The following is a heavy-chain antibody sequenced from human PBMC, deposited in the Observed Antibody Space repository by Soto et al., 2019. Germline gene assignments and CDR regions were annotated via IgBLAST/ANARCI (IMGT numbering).Heavy chain of an antibody. CDR3: ARVKDTAMVHYYYYGMDV. V-gene: IGHV4-59*07. Sequence: SDTLSLTCTVSGGSISSYYWSWIRQPPGKGLEWIGYIYYSGSTNYNPSLKSRVTISVDTSKNQFSLKLSSVTAADTAVYYCARVKDTAMVHYYYYGMDVWGQGTTVTVYS. CDR2: IYYSGST. J-gene: IGHJ6*02. D-gene: IGHD5-18*01. CDR1: GGSISSYY.